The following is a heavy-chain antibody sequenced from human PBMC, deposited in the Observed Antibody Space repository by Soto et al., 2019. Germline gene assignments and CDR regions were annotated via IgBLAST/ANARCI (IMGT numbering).Heavy chain of an antibody. D-gene: IGHD3-22*01. CDR2: IDTSGNT. CDR1: GGSISTYY. CDR3: ARDKGGDYYDSSGYYYPQGYYGMDV. V-gene: IGHV4-4*07. Sequence: SETLSLTCTVSGGSISTYYWSWIRQPAGKGLEWIGRIDTSGNTNYNPSLKSRVTMSVDTSKKQFSLKLSSVTAADTAVYYCARDKGGDYYDSSGYYYPQGYYGMDVWGQGTTVTVSS. J-gene: IGHJ6*02.